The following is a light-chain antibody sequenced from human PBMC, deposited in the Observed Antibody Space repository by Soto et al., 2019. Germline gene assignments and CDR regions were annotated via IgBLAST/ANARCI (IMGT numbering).Light chain of an antibody. CDR3: ISYTVSRSYV. Sequence: QSALTQPASVSGSPGQSITISCSGTSSDIGTYDHVAWFQQFPGKTPKLVIYSRSDRPSGVSYRFSGSKSGNTASLTISGLQADDEADYYCISYTVSRSYVFGTGTKVTVL. CDR1: SSDIGTYDH. J-gene: IGLJ1*01. CDR2: SRS. V-gene: IGLV2-14*01.